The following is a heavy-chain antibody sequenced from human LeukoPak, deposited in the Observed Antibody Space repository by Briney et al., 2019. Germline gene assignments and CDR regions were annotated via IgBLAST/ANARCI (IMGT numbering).Heavy chain of an antibody. CDR3: ATKREYSSGWEFAEYFQH. D-gene: IGHD6-19*01. Sequence: GASVKVSCKASGYTFTSYYMHWVRQAPGQGLEWMGGFDPEDGETIYAQKFQGRVTMTEDTSTDTAYMELSSLRSEDTAVYYCATKREYSSGWEFAEYFQHWGQGTLVTVSS. V-gene: IGHV1-24*01. CDR2: FDPEDGET. J-gene: IGHJ1*01. CDR1: GYTFTSYY.